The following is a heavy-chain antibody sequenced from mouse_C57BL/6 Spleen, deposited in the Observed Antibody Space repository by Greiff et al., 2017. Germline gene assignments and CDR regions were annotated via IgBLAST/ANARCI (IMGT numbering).Heavy chain of an antibody. CDR3: ARDEGGAMDY. CDR1: GFTFSDYY. Sequence: DVHLVESEGGLVQPGSSMKLSCTASGFTFSDYYMAWVRQVPEKGLEWVANINYDGSSTYYLDSLKSRFIISRDNAKNILYPQMSSLKSEDTATYYCARDEGGAMDYWGQGTSVTVSS. J-gene: IGHJ4*01. CDR2: INYDGSST. V-gene: IGHV5-16*01.